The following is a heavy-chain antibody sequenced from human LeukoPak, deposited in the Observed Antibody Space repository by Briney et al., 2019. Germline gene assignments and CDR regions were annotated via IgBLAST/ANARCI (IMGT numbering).Heavy chain of an antibody. CDR2: ISRDGSDK. Sequence: GGSLRLSCEGSGFTFSSYSMIWVRQAPGKGLEWVAVISRDGSDKYYGESVKGRFNISRDNSKNTVYLEISSLRVEDTAVYYCARDYLSSGWFVASYDYWGRGTLVTVSS. D-gene: IGHD6-19*01. J-gene: IGHJ4*02. CDR1: GFTFSSYS. V-gene: IGHV3-30*03. CDR3: ARDYLSSGWFVASYDY.